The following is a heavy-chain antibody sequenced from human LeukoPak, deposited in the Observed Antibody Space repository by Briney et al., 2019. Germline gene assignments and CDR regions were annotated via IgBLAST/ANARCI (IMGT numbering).Heavy chain of an antibody. V-gene: IGHV1-2*02. Sequence: ASVKVSCKTSGYTFTDYYMHWVRQAPGQGLEWMGWINPNSGGTNYAQKFQGRVTMTRDTSISTAYMELSSLRSDDTAMYYCARSYSGFGYALHDHWGQGTLVTVSS. CDR3: ARSYSGFGYALHDH. J-gene: IGHJ4*02. D-gene: IGHD1-26*01. CDR2: INPNSGGT. CDR1: GYTFTDYY.